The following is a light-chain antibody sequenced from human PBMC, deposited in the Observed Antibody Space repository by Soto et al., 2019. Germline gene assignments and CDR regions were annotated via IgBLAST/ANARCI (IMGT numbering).Light chain of an antibody. J-gene: IGLJ1*01. CDR2: DVS. V-gene: IGLV2-14*03. CDR3: CSYTTSSTYV. CDR1: SSDVGGYNY. Sequence: QSALTQPASVSGSPGQSIAISCTGTSSDVGGYNYVSWYQQHPGKAPKLMIYDVSNRPSGVSNRFSGSKSGNPASLTISGLQAEDEADYYCCSYTTSSTYVFGTGTKVTVL.